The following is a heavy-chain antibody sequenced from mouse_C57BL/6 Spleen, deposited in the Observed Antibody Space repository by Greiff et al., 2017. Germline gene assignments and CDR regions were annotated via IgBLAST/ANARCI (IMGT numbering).Heavy chain of an antibody. V-gene: IGHV2-2*01. CDR1: GFSLTSYG. D-gene: IGHD2-4*01. J-gene: IGHJ4*01. CDR3: ARNYDYDESRNAMDY. Sequence: QVQLKESGPGLVQPSQSLSITCTVSGFSLTSYGVHWVRQSPGKGLEWLGVIWSGGSTDYNAAFISRLSISKDNSKSQVFFKMNSLQADDTAIYYCARNYDYDESRNAMDYWGQGTSVTVSS. CDR2: IWSGGST.